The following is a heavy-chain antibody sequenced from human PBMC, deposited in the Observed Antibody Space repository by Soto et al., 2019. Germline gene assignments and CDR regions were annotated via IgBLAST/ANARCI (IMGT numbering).Heavy chain of an antibody. J-gene: IGHJ6*02. CDR2: ISSSSSYI. CDR1: GFTFSSYS. V-gene: IGHV3-21*05. Sequence: GGSLRLSCAASGFTFSSYSMNWVRQAPGKGLEWVSYISSSSSYIYYADSVKGRFTISRDNAKNSLYLQMNSLRAEDTAVYYCARDHSEITIFGVVTPLYGMDVWGQGTTVTVSS. CDR3: ARDHSEITIFGVVTPLYGMDV. D-gene: IGHD3-3*01.